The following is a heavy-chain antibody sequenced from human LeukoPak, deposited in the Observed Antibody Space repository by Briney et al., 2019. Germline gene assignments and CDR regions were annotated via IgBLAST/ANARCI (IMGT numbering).Heavy chain of an antibody. Sequence: GGSLRLSCAASGFTFSNAWMSWVRQAPAKGLEWVGRIKSKTDGGTTDYAAPVKGRFTISRDDSKNTLYLQMNSLKTEDTAVYYCTTANSSGWYRDDYWGQGTLVTVSS. CDR1: GFTFSNAW. CDR2: IKSKTDGGTT. D-gene: IGHD6-19*01. CDR3: TTANSSGWYRDDY. J-gene: IGHJ4*02. V-gene: IGHV3-15*01.